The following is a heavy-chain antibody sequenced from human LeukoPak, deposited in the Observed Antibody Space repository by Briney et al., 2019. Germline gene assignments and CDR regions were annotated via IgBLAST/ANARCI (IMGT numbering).Heavy chain of an antibody. CDR3: ARAKRQQLVLGNWFDP. CDR2: ISGSGGTT. V-gene: IGHV3-23*01. D-gene: IGHD6-13*01. Sequence: PGGSLRLSCAASGFTFSSYAMSWVRQAPGKGLEWVSAISGSGGTTYYADSVKGRFTISRDNAKNSLYLQMNSLRAEDTAVYYCARAKRQQLVLGNWFDPWGQGTLVTVSS. CDR1: GFTFSSYA. J-gene: IGHJ5*02.